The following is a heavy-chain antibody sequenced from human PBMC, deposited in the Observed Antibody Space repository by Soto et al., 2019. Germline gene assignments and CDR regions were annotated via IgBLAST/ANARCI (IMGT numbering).Heavy chain of an antibody. J-gene: IGHJ5*02. V-gene: IGHV4-34*01. CDR3: AREYYYGSGSYYKTPGWFDP. D-gene: IGHD3-10*01. Sequence: PSATLSLTCAVYGGSFSGYYWSWIRQPPGKGLEWIGEINHSGSTNYNPSLKSRVTISVDTSKNQFSLKLSSVTAADTAVYYCAREYYYGSGSYYKTPGWFDPWGQGTLVTVSS. CDR1: GGSFSGYY. CDR2: INHSGST.